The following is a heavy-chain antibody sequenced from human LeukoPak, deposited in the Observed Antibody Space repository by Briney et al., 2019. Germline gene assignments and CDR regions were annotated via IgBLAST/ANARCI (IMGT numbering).Heavy chain of an antibody. J-gene: IGHJ5*02. CDR2: ICGSGGST. CDR1: GFTFSSYA. CDR3: AIRDVGPMIP. D-gene: IGHD3-16*01. V-gene: IGHV3-23*01. Sequence: GGSLRLSCAASGFTFSSYAMSWVRQAPGKGLEWVSAICGSGGSTYYADSVKGRFTISRDNSKNTLYLQMNSLRAEDTAVYYCAIRDVGPMIPWGQGTLVTVSS.